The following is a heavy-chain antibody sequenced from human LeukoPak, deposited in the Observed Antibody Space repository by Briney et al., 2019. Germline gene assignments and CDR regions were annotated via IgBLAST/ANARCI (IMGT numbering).Heavy chain of an antibody. CDR2: GDYSGGT. CDR3: ARDEGGLATIT. CDR1: GDSFTSVTDY. J-gene: IGHJ4*02. D-gene: IGHD5-24*01. V-gene: IGHV4-39*07. Sequence: SETLSLTCTVSGDSFTSVTDYWAWIRQPPGKGLEWIASGDYSGGTYYNPSLKSRVTISVDTSKNQFSLRLSSVTAADTAVYYCARDEGGLATITWGQGTLVTVSS.